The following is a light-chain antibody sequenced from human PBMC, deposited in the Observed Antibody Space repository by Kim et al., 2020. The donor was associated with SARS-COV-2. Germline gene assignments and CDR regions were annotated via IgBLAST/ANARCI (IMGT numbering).Light chain of an antibody. Sequence: ALGQTARITCGGNNIGSKNVHWYQQKPGQAPVLVIYRDSNRPSGIPERFSGSNSGNTATLTISRAQAGDEADYYCQVWDSITANYVFGTGTKVTVL. V-gene: IGLV3-9*01. CDR2: RDS. J-gene: IGLJ1*01. CDR1: NIGSKN. CDR3: QVWDSITANYV.